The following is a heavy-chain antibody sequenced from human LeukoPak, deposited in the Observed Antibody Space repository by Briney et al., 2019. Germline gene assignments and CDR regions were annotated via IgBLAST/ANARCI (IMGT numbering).Heavy chain of an antibody. D-gene: IGHD2-21*02. CDR2: FNTNTGNP. CDR1: GYSFTSCA. V-gene: IGHV7-4-1*02. CDR3: ARDLACGRDCYSLLTHPSFDY. Sequence: AVTVSCKGSGYSFTSCAMNWVRQPPGQGLEWMGWFNTNTGNPTYAQGFTGRFVFSLDTSVSTAYLQISILKAEDTAVYYCARDLACGRDCYSLLTHPSFDYWGQGTLVTVSS. J-gene: IGHJ4*02.